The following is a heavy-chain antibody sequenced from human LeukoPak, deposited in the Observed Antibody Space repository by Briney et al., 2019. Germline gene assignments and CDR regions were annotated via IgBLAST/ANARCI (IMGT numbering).Heavy chain of an antibody. CDR2: IKSRSDGGTT. J-gene: IGHJ4*02. Sequence: PGGSLRLSCAASGFTFTNAWMSWVRQAPGKGLEWVGLIKSRSDGGTTDYAAPVKGRFTISRDDSKNTLYLHMNSLKTEDTAVYYCATHYYDSSGYGRHSDYWGQGTLVTVSS. CDR1: GFTFTNAW. CDR3: ATHYYDSSGYGRHSDY. D-gene: IGHD3-22*01. V-gene: IGHV3-15*01.